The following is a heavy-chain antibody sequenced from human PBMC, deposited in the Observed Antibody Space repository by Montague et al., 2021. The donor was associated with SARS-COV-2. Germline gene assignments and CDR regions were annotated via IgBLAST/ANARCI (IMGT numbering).Heavy chain of an antibody. Sequence: SETLSLTCTVSGASVGSSDWGWIRQSPGKGLEWIGYFYSVGSTDYNPSLKSRATISRDTSKNQFSLKVRSVTAADTAVYYCARDLAPYYGSGSYYNPIDVFDIWGQGTMVTVSS. CDR3: ARDLAPYYGSGSYYNPIDVFDI. D-gene: IGHD3-10*01. J-gene: IGHJ3*02. CDR1: GASVGSSD. V-gene: IGHV4-59*02. CDR2: FYSVGST.